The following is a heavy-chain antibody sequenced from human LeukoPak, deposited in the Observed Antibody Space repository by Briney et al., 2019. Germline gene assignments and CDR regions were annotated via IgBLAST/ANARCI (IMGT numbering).Heavy chain of an antibody. V-gene: IGHV3-9*01. D-gene: IGHD4-11*01. Sequence: GGSLRLSCAASGFTLDAYAMNWFRKAPGKGLEWVSGISWNSGSIGYADSVKGRFTISRDNAKTPLYLQMNSLRAEDTALYYCARDQEPPTVTYYYYGMDVGGQGTTVPVPS. CDR1: GFTLDAYA. CDR2: ISWNSGSI. J-gene: IGHJ6*02. CDR3: ARDQEPPTVTYYYYGMDV.